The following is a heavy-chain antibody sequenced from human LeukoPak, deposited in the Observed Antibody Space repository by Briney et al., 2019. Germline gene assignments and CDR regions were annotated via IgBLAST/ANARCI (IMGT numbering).Heavy chain of an antibody. CDR2: IIPILGIA. CDR1: RGTFSSYA. Sequence: SVKVSCKASRGTFSSYAISWVRQAPGQGLEWMGRIIPILGIANYAQKFQGRVTITADKSTSTAYMELSSLRSEDTAVYYCATSHWEQQLVLEYNWFDPWGQGTLVTVSS. V-gene: IGHV1-69*04. CDR3: ATSHWEQQLVLEYNWFDP. J-gene: IGHJ5*02. D-gene: IGHD6-13*01.